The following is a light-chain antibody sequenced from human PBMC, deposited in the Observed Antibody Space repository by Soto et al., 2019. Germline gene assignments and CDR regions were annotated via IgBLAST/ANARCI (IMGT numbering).Light chain of an antibody. V-gene: IGKV1-5*03. CDR2: KAS. CDR3: QHYNSYRWT. CDR1: QTISSW. Sequence: DIQMTQSPSTLSGSVGDRVTITCRASQTISSWLAWYRQKPGKAPKLLIYKASTLKSGVPSRFSGSGSGTEFTLTISSLQPDDFATYYCQHYNSYRWTFGQGTKVDI. J-gene: IGKJ1*01.